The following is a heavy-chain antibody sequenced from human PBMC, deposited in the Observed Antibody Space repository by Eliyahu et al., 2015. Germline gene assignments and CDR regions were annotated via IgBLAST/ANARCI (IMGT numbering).Heavy chain of an antibody. V-gene: IGHV3-53*01. CDR2: TSNGGAT. Sequence: DPQPXGXGLXRPCATSNGGATYAAGSGTGXFTISRDNSKNXLXLQMNSLRADDTAVYYCARDLGAYKRAFDYWGQGTLVTVSS. J-gene: IGHJ4*02. D-gene: IGHD3-16*01. CDR3: ARDLGAYKRAFDY.